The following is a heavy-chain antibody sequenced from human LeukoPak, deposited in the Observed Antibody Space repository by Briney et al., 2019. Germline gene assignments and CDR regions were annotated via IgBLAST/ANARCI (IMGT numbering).Heavy chain of an antibody. J-gene: IGHJ4*02. Sequence: PSETLSLTCTVSGGSISSYYWSWIRQPPGKGLEWIGYIYYSGSTNYNPSLKSRVTISVDTSKNQFSLKLSSVTAADTAVYYCARDTFGYSEFDYWGQGTLVTVSS. V-gene: IGHV4-59*01. CDR2: IYYSGST. D-gene: IGHD3-22*01. CDR1: GGSISSYY. CDR3: ARDTFGYSEFDY.